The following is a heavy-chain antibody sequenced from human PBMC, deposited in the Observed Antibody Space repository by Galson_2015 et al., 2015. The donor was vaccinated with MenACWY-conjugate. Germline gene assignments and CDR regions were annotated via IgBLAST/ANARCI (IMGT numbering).Heavy chain of an antibody. CDR1: GFSFNSYA. D-gene: IGHD3-10*01. J-gene: IGHJ4*01. CDR3: AKGIGFTMFRGVDCFDE. V-gene: IGHV3-23*01. Sequence: SLRLSCAASGFSFNSYAMTWVRQAPGKGLEWVSGISGSGDNTYNADSVTGRFTISRDNSKNTLYLHMNSLRAEDTAVYFCAKGIGFTMFRGVDCFDEWGHGTLVTVSS. CDR2: ISGSGDNT.